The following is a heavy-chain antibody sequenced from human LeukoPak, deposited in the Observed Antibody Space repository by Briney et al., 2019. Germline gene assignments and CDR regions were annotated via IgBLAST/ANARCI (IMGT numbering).Heavy chain of an antibody. Sequence: GGSLRLSCAASGFTVSSNYMSWVRQAPGKGLEWVSVIYSGGSTYYADSVKGRFTISRDNSKNPLYLQMNSLRAEDTAVYYCARVEFGYFDYWGQGTLVTVSS. CDR1: GFTVSSNY. J-gene: IGHJ4*02. CDR3: ARVEFGYFDY. D-gene: IGHD1-1*01. V-gene: IGHV3-66*01. CDR2: IYSGGST.